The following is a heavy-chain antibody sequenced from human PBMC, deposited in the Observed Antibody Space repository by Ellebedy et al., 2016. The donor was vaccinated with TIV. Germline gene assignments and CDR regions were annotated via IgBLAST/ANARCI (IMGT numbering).Heavy chain of an antibody. J-gene: IGHJ3*02. V-gene: IGHV3-7*01. D-gene: IGHD3-16*01. CDR3: ARVWGADEGLDI. CDR1: GFTLSSYW. CDR2: IMQYGSQN. Sequence: GESLKISXEASGFTLSSYWMTWVRQAPGKGLEWVANIMQYGSQNNYLGSVKGRFTISRDNPKNSLYLQMNSLRAEDTAVYYCARVWGADEGLDIWGQGTMVTVSS.